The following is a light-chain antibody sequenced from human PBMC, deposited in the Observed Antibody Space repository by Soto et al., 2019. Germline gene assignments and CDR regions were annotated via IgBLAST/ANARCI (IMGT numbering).Light chain of an antibody. CDR1: QSVSHW. J-gene: IGKJ2*01. CDR3: QQYNSYQYT. Sequence: DIQMTQSPSTLSASVGDRVTITCRASQSVSHWLAWYQQKPGKAPKALIYDASTLETGVPSRFSGSGSGTDFTLNISSLQPYDFATYYCQQYNSYQYTFGQGTKLEMK. CDR2: DAS. V-gene: IGKV1-5*01.